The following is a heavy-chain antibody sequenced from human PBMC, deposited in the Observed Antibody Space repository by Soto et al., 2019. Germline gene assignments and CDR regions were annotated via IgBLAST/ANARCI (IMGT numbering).Heavy chain of an antibody. D-gene: IGHD3-9*01. V-gene: IGHV1-46*03. CDR1: GYTFTSYY. J-gene: IGHJ6*03. CDR3: ARDLGISSELVYYYYYMDV. CDR2: INPSGGST. Sequence: GASVKVSCKASGYTFTSYYMHWVRQAPGQGLERKGIINPSGGSTSYAQKFQGRVTMTRDTSTSTVYMELSSLISEDTAVYYCARDLGISSELVYYYYYMDVWGKGTTVTVSS.